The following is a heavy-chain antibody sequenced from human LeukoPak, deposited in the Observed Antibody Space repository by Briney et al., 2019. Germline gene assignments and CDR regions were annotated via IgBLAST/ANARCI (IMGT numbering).Heavy chain of an antibody. J-gene: IGHJ4*02. D-gene: IGHD3-10*01. CDR3: ARDESPTTMVRGVILDY. CDR2: IIPSGGST. CDR1: GYTFTSYY. V-gene: IGHV1-46*01. Sequence: ASVKVSCKASGYTFTSYYMHWVRQAPGQGLEWMGLIIPSGGSTSYAQKFQGRVTMTRDTSTSTVYMELSSLRSEDTAVYYCARDESPTTMVRGVILDYWGQGTLVTVSS.